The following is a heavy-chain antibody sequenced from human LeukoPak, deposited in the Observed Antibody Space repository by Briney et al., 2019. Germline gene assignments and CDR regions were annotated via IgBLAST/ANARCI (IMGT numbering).Heavy chain of an antibody. Sequence: SQTLSLTCTVSGGSISSGGYYWSWIRQHPGKGLEWIGYIYYSGSTYYNPSLKSRVTISVDTSKNQFSLKLSSVTAADTAVYHCARGSRYCSSTSCYVTDYYYYYGMDVWGQGTTVTVSS. D-gene: IGHD2-2*01. J-gene: IGHJ6*02. V-gene: IGHV4-31*03. CDR3: ARGSRYCSSTSCYVTDYYYYYGMDV. CDR1: GGSISSGGYY. CDR2: IYYSGST.